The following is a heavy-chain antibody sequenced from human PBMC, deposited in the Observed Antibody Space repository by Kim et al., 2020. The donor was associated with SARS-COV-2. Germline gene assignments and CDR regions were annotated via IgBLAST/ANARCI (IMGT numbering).Heavy chain of an antibody. CDR3: ARDARYGGWFDP. V-gene: IGHV4-59*01. Sequence: SETLSLTCTVSGGSISTYYWSWIRQPPGKGLEWIGYIYNSGSTNYNPSLKSRVTISVDTSKNQFSLTLSSVTAADTAVYYCARDARYGGWFDPWGQGTLVTVSS. D-gene: IGHD5-18*01. CDR1: GGSISTYY. CDR2: IYNSGST. J-gene: IGHJ5*02.